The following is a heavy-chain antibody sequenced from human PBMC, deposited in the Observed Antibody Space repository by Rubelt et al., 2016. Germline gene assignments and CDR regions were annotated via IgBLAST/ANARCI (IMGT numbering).Heavy chain of an antibody. Sequence: VQLVESGGGVVQPGRSLRLSCAASGFTFSSYGMHWVRQATGKGLEWVSAIGTAGDTYYPGSVKGRFTISRENAKNSLYLQMNSLGAEDTAVYYCARDSGWIQHQNSWFDPWGQGTLVTVSS. J-gene: IGHJ5*02. V-gene: IGHV3-13*01. CDR2: IGTAGDT. D-gene: IGHD5-18*01. CDR1: GFTFSSYG. CDR3: ARDSGWIQHQNSWFDP.